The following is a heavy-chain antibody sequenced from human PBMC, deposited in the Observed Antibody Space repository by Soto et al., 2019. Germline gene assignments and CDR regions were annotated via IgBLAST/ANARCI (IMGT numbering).Heavy chain of an antibody. CDR3: TKGGVRFLEWLGDV. CDR2: ISDSGGRT. J-gene: IGHJ6*02. V-gene: IGHV3-23*01. D-gene: IGHD3-3*01. CDR1: GFSFISYA. Sequence: DVQLLESGGGLVQPGKSLRLSCAASGFSFISYAMSWVRQVPGKRLEWVSSISDSGGRTFYAEYVEGRFTISRDDSTSTLFLQMNSVGAEDTAIYYCTKGGVRFLEWLGDVWGQGPTVTVS.